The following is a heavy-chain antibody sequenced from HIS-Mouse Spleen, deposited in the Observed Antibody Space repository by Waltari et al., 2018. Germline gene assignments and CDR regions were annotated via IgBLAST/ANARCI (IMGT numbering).Heavy chain of an antibody. CDR1: GGSISSSSYY. V-gene: IGHV4-39*07. D-gene: IGHD6-13*01. Sequence: QLQLQESGPGLVKPSETLSLTCTVSGGSISSSSYYWGWTRQPPGKGLEWIGCIYYSGSSHYTPPLKAQVTIPGDTSQNQFSRTLRSVTAADTAVYYCAREIPYSSSWYDWYFDLWGRGTLVTFSS. J-gene: IGHJ2*01. CDR3: AREIPYSSSWYDWYFDL. CDR2: IYYSGSS.